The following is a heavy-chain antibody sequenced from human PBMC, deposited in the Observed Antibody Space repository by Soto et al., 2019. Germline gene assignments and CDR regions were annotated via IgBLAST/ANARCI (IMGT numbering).Heavy chain of an antibody. CDR2: ISAVNGNT. V-gene: IGHV1-3*01. CDR3: GLYSGKYCGLGPS. J-gene: IGHJ5*02. D-gene: IGHD1-26*01. Sequence: QVQLVQSGAEVKKPGASVKVSCKASGYTFTDYAIHWVRQAPGQRLEWMGWISAVNGNTKYSQRFQDRVTFSSDTSASAAYMELNSLTSEDTGVLYCGLYSGKYCGLGPSWGQGTLVTVSS. CDR1: GYTFTDYA.